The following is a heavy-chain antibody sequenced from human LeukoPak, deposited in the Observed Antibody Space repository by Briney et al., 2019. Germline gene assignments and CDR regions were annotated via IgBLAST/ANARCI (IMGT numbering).Heavy chain of an antibody. J-gene: IGHJ4*02. CDR3: AAGGDEFAY. CDR2: IYYSGST. CDR1: GDSISRYH. D-gene: IGHD3-10*01. V-gene: IGHV4-59*08. Sequence: SETLSLTCTASGDSISRYHWSWIRQPAGKGLEWIGYIYYSGSTNYNPSVTSRVTISIDRSKNQFSLQLNSVTAADTAVYYCAAGGDEFAYWGQGTLVTVSS.